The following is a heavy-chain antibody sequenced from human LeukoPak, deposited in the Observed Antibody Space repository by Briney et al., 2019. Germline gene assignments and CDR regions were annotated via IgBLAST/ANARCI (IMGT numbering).Heavy chain of an antibody. V-gene: IGHV3-23*01. CDR2: ISGSGGST. J-gene: IGHJ4*02. Sequence: GGSLRLSCAASGFTFSSYGMHWVRQAPGKGLEWVSAISGSGGSTYYADSVKGRFTISRDNSKNTLYLQMNSLRAEDTAVYYCAKGSAGGRPYYFDYWGQGTLVPVSS. D-gene: IGHD6-13*01. CDR1: GFTFSSYG. CDR3: AKGSAGGRPYYFDY.